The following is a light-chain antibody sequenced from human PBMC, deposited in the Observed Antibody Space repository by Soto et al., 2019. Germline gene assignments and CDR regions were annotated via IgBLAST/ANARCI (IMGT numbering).Light chain of an antibody. J-gene: IGKJ1*01. CDR1: ESVSSW. CDR2: AAS. Sequence: DIKMTQSPATLSASVGDRVTITCRASESVSSWLAWYQQKPGKAPKLLIYAASTWATGIPARFSGSGSGTEFTLTISSLQPEDVATYYCQQRYNTSWTFGQGTKVDIK. V-gene: IGKV1-5*01. CDR3: QQRYNTSWT.